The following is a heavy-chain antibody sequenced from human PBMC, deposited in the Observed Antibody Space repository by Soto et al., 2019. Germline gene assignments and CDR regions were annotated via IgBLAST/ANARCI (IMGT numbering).Heavy chain of an antibody. D-gene: IGHD5-12*01. Sequence: SETLSLTCTVSGVSISSGDYYWSWIRQPPGKGLEWIGYIYYSENTYSNPSLKSRVTISVDTPKNQFSLKLSSVTAADTAVYYCARGGWLRHARFDYWGQGTLVTVSS. V-gene: IGHV4-30-4*01. CDR2: IYYSENT. CDR3: ARGGWLRHARFDY. CDR1: GVSISSGDYY. J-gene: IGHJ4*02.